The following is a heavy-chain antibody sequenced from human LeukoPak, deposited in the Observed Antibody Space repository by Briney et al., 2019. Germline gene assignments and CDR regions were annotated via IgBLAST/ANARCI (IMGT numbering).Heavy chain of an antibody. Sequence: ASVKVSCKASGYSFTSYDINWVRQATGQGLEWMGYMNPNTGDTGVTQKFQGRVTMTRNPSINTAYMELTSLRSEDTAVYFCTRGGEILTHYKHIDYWGQGTLVTVSS. J-gene: IGHJ4*02. CDR3: TRGGEILTHYKHIDY. V-gene: IGHV1-8*01. CDR2: MNPNTGDT. D-gene: IGHD3-9*01. CDR1: GYSFTSYD.